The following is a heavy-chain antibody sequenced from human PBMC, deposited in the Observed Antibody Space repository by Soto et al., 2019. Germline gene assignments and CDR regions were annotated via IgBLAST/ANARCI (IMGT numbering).Heavy chain of an antibody. V-gene: IGHV4-34*01. CDR1: GGSFSGYY. CDR2: INHSGST. D-gene: IGHD2-2*01. CDR3: ARGRGVPAAMTPFDP. J-gene: IGHJ5*02. Sequence: SETLSLTCAVYGGSFSGYYWSWIRQPPGKGLEWIGEINHSGSTNYNPSLKSRVTISVDTSKNQFSLKLSSVTAADTAVYYCARGRGVPAAMTPFDPWGQRTLVTVSS.